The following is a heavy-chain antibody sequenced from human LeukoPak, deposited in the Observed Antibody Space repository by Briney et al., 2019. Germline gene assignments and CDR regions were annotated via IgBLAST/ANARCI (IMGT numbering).Heavy chain of an antibody. J-gene: IGHJ4*02. CDR3: ASKLGAAFDY. V-gene: IGHV4-34*01. D-gene: IGHD1-26*01. CDR2: INHSGST. Sequence: SETLSLTCAVYGGSFXGYYWSWIRQPPGKGLEWIGEINHSGSTNYNPSLKSRVTISVDTSKNQFSLKLSSVTAADTAVYYCASKLGAAFDYWGQGTLVTVSS. CDR1: GGSFXGYY.